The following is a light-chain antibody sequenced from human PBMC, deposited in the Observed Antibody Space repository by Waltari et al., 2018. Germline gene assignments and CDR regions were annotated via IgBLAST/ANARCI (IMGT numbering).Light chain of an antibody. V-gene: IGLV1-47*01. CDR2: LTH. J-gene: IGLJ2*01. CDR1: LSNIGTHY. Sequence: QSVLTQPPSASGTPGQSVTISCSGSLSNIGTHYVYWYQQLPGTAPKLLIYLTHQRPSGVPDRFSASKSGNSASLAISGLRFEDEGDYYCATRDEGPTVVFGGGTKVTVL. CDR3: ATRDEGPTVV.